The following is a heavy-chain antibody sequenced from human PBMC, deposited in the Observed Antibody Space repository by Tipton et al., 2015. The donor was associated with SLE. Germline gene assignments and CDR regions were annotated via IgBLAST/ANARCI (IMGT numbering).Heavy chain of an antibody. D-gene: IGHD6-13*01. CDR2: IYYSGST. CDR3: ARDSSSWGYYYYGMDV. Sequence: TLSLTCTVSGGSISSHYWSWIRQPPGKGLEWIGYIYYSGSTNYNPSLKSRVTISVDTSKNQFSLKLSSVTAADTAVYYCARDSSSWGYYYYGMDVWGQGTTVTVSS. V-gene: IGHV4-59*11. J-gene: IGHJ6*02. CDR1: GGSISSHY.